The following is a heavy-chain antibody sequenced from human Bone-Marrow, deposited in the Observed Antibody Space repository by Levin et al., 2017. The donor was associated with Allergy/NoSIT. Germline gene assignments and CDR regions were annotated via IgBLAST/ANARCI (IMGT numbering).Heavy chain of an antibody. CDR1: GFTFSSYA. J-gene: IGHJ3*02. D-gene: IGHD2-15*01. CDR3: AKDHCSGGSCYWTLDAFDS. Sequence: PGGSLRLSCAASGFTFSSYAMSWVRQAPGKGLEWVSAISGSGGSTYYADSVKGRFTISRDNSKNTLYLQMNSLRAEDTAVYYCAKDHCSGGSCYWTLDAFDSWGQGTMVTVSS. CDR2: ISGSGGST. V-gene: IGHV3-23*01.